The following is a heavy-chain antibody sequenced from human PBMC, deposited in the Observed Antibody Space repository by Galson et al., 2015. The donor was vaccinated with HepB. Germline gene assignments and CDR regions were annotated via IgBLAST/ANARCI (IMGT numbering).Heavy chain of an antibody. V-gene: IGHV3-20*01. D-gene: IGHD4-23*01. CDR1: GFTFNNHD. J-gene: IGHJ4*02. Sequence: SLRLSCAASGFTFNNHDLSWVRHAPGKGLEWVSGINWNGGDTGYADSVKGRFTISRDNAKNSLYLQMDSLRAEDTALYHCARGGGHSDFDYWGQGTLVTVSS. CDR3: ARGGGHSDFDY. CDR2: INWNGGDT.